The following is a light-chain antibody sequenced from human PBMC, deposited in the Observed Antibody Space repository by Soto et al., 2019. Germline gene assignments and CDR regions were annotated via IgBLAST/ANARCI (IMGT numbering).Light chain of an antibody. CDR1: QSVSSY. CDR3: QQRSNWPLT. J-gene: IGKJ4*01. CDR2: DAS. Sequence: EIVLTQSPDPLSFSPGERATLSCRASQSVSSYLAWYQQKPGQAPRLLIYDASNRATGIPARFSGSGSGTDFTLTISSLEPEDFAVYYCQQRSNWPLTFGGGTKVDIK. V-gene: IGKV3-11*01.